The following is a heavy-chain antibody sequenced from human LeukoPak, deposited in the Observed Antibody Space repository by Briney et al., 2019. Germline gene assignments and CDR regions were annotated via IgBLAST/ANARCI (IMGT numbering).Heavy chain of an antibody. CDR2: INPNSGGT. CDR3: ARSAAVVVAATDY. J-gene: IGHJ4*02. CDR1: GYTFTGYY. Sequence: ASVKVSCRASGYTFTGYYMHWVRQAPGQGLEWMGWINPNSGGTNYAQKFQGRVTMTRDTSISTAYMELSRLRSDDTAVYYCARSAAVVVAATDYWGQGTLVTVSS. D-gene: IGHD2-15*01. V-gene: IGHV1-2*02.